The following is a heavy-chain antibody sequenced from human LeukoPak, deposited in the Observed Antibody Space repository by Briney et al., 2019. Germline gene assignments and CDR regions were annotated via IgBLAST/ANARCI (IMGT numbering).Heavy chain of an antibody. J-gene: IGHJ3*02. CDR2: IRYDGSNK. Sequence: GGSLRLSCAASGFTFSSYGMPWVRQAPGKGLEWVAFIRYDGSNKYYADSVKGRFTISRDNSKNTLYLQMNSLRAEDTALYYCAKAYGDAFDIWGQGTMVTVSS. V-gene: IGHV3-30*02. CDR3: AKAYGDAFDI. CDR1: GFTFSSYG. D-gene: IGHD4-17*01.